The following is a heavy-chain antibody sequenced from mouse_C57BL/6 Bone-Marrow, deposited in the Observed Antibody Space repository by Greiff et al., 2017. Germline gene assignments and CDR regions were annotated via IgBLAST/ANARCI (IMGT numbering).Heavy chain of an antibody. D-gene: IGHD1-1*01. V-gene: IGHV5-9*01. CDR1: GFTFSSYT. Sequence: DVQLVESGGGLVKPGGSLKLSCAASGFTFSSYTMSWVRQTPEKRLQWVAAISGGGGNTYYPDSVKGRFTISRDNAKNILYLQMSSLRSEDTALYYCSRQVTTVLATKYFDVWGTGTTVTVSS. CDR2: ISGGGGNT. CDR3: SRQVTTVLATKYFDV. J-gene: IGHJ1*03.